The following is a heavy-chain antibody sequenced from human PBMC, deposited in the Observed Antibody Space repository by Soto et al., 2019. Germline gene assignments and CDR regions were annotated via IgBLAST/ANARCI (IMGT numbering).Heavy chain of an antibody. D-gene: IGHD3-22*01. Sequence: QVQLVQSGAEVKKPGSSVKVSCKASGGTFSSYAISWVRQAPGQGLEWMGGIIPIFGTANYAQKFQGRVTITADESTSTAYMELNSLRSEDTAVYYCARGGYYYDSSGYYQRGYYYYYGMDVWGQGTTVTVSS. CDR2: IIPIFGTA. J-gene: IGHJ6*02. CDR3: ARGGYYYDSSGYYQRGYYYYYGMDV. V-gene: IGHV1-69*12. CDR1: GGTFSSYA.